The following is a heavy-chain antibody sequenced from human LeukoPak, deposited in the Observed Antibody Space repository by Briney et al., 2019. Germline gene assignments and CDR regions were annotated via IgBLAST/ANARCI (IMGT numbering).Heavy chain of an antibody. CDR3: ARDGNDYYDSSGLGDY. CDR1: GFTFNSYS. CDR2: ISGSNSYI. Sequence: SGGSLRLSCAASGFTFNSYSMNWARQAPGKGLEWVSSISGSNSYIYYADSMKGRFTISRDNTKNSLYLQMNSLRAEDTAVYYCARDGNDYYDSSGLGDYWGQGTLVSVSS. D-gene: IGHD3-22*01. V-gene: IGHV3-21*01. J-gene: IGHJ4*02.